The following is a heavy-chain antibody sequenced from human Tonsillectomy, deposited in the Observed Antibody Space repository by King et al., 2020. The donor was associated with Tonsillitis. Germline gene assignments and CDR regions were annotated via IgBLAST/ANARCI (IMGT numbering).Heavy chain of an antibody. CDR3: ARHNSATYYYGSGSPFYYYGMDV. CDR1: GFTFSAYW. D-gene: IGHD3-10*01. Sequence: QLVQSGGGLVQPGGSLRLSCAAPGFTFSAYWITWVRQAPGNGLEWVANIKQDGSEKYYVDSVKGRFTISRDNAKNSLSLQMNSLRDEDTAVYYCARHNSATYYYGSGSPFYYYGMDVWGQGTTVTVSS. V-gene: IGHV3-7*01. J-gene: IGHJ6*02. CDR2: IKQDGSEK.